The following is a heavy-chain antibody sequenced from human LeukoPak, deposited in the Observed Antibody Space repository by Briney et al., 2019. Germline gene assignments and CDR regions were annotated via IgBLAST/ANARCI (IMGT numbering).Heavy chain of an antibody. J-gene: IGHJ4*02. D-gene: IGHD5-24*01. V-gene: IGHV3-21*01. Sequence: GGSLRLSCAASGFTFSSYSMNWVRQAPGKGLEWVSSISSSSSYIYYADSVKGRFTISRDNAKNSLYLQMNSLRAEDTAVYYCARDRRDCYFLDYWGQGTLVTVSS. CDR2: ISSSSSYI. CDR3: ARDRRDCYFLDY. CDR1: GFTFSSYS.